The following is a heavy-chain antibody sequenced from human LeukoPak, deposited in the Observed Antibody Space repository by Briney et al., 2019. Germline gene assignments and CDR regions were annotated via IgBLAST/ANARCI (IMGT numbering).Heavy chain of an antibody. V-gene: IGHV4-59*01. D-gene: IGHD3-3*01. CDR3: ARASSTPGSGYYPFDY. CDR1: GGSINNYY. Sequence: SETLSLTCTVSGGSINNYYWSWIRQPPGKGLEWIGYIYYIGNTNYNPSLKSRLIIPVDTSKNQFSLKLRSVTAADTAVYFCARASSTPGSGYYPFDYWGQGTLVTVSS. CDR2: IYYIGNT. J-gene: IGHJ4*02.